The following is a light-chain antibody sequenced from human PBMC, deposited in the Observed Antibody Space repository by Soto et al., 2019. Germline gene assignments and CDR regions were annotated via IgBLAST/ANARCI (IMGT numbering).Light chain of an antibody. Sequence: EIVLTQSPGTLSLSPGERATLSCRASQTISSPFLAWYRQRPGQAPRLLIYGASSRATGIPDWFSGSGSGTDFTITISILEPEDFAVYYCQQFGLSPTFGGGTKVEIK. V-gene: IGKV3-20*01. CDR3: QQFGLSPT. CDR1: QTISSPF. J-gene: IGKJ4*01. CDR2: GAS.